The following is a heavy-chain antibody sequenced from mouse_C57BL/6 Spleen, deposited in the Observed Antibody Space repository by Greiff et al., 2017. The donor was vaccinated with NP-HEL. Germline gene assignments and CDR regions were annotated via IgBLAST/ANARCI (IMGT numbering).Heavy chain of an antibody. Sequence: VQLKQSGPELVKPGASVKMSCKASGYTFTDYNMHWVKQSHGKSLEWIGYINPNNGGTSYNQKFKGKATLTVNKSSSTAYMELRSLTSEDSAVYYCARPVVAPGAWFAYWGQGTLVTVSA. J-gene: IGHJ3*01. CDR2: INPNNGGT. D-gene: IGHD1-1*01. CDR3: ARPVVAPGAWFAY. CDR1: GYTFTDYN. V-gene: IGHV1-22*01.